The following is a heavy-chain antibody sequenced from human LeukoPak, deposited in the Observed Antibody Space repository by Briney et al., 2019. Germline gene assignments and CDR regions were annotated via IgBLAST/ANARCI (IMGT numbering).Heavy chain of an antibody. D-gene: IGHD2-15*01. CDR1: GGSISNYY. CDR3: AREEAATSSLDY. J-gene: IGHJ4*02. CDR2: IYYTGST. Sequence: SETLSLTCTVSGGSISNYYWSWIRQPPGKGLEWIGYIYYTGSTTHNPSLNSRVTTSVDTSKNQFSLRLSSVPAADTAVYYCAREEAATSSLDYWGQGILVTVSS. V-gene: IGHV4-59*01.